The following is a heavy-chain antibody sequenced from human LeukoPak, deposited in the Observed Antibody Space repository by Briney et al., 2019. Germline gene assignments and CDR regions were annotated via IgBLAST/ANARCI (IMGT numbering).Heavy chain of an antibody. CDR2: ISAYNGNT. V-gene: IGHV1-18*01. J-gene: IGHJ4*02. Sequence: GASVKVSCKASGGTFISYAISWVRQAPGQGLEWMGWISAYNGNTNYAQKLQGRVTMTTDTSTSTAYMELRSLRSDDTAVYYCARDRGSGEIDYWGQGTLVTVSS. D-gene: IGHD6-25*01. CDR1: GGTFISYA. CDR3: ARDRGSGEIDY.